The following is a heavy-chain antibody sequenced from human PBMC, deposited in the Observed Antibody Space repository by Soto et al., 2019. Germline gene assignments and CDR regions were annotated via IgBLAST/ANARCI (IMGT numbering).Heavy chain of an antibody. D-gene: IGHD5-18*01. J-gene: IGHJ4*02. Sequence: EVQLVESGGGLVQPGGSLRLSCAASGFTFSSYWMLWVRQAPGKGLVWVSRINSDGSTTSYADSVKGRLTISRDNAKNTLYLQMNSLRAEDTAVYYCARVNPGYIYVNYWGQGTLVNVSS. CDR3: ARVNPGYIYVNY. CDR2: INSDGSTT. V-gene: IGHV3-74*01. CDR1: GFTFSSYW.